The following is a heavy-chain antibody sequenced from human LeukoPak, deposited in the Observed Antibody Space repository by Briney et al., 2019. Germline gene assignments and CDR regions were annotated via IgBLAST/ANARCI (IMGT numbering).Heavy chain of an antibody. CDR1: GGSISSSSHS. Sequence: PSETLSLTCTVSGGSISSSSHSWGWIRQPPGKGLEWTGSIYYTGRTYYNPSLKSRVTISVDTSKNQFSLNLISVTAADTAVYYCARTIATAISGFDPWGQGTRVTVSS. V-gene: IGHV4-39*01. CDR3: ARTIATAISGFDP. CDR2: IYYTGRT. J-gene: IGHJ5*02. D-gene: IGHD6-13*01.